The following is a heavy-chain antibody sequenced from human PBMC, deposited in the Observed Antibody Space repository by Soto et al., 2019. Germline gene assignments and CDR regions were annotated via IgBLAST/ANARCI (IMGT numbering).Heavy chain of an antibody. Sequence: SETLSLTCAVSGGSISSYYWSWIRQPPGKGLEWIGYIYYSGSTNYNPSLKSRVTISVDTSKNQFSLKLSSVTAADTAVYYCARDKQSGYCGGDCYYFWFDPWGQGTLVTVAS. J-gene: IGHJ5*02. V-gene: IGHV4-59*01. D-gene: IGHD2-21*01. CDR2: IYYSGST. CDR1: GGSISSYY. CDR3: ARDKQSGYCGGDCYYFWFDP.